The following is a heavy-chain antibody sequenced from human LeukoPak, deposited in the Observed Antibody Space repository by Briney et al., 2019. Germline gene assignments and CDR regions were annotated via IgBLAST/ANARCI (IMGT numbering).Heavy chain of an antibody. CDR1: GGSFSGYY. CDR3: ARETVYGLGYFQH. D-gene: IGHD4-17*01. Sequence: SETLSLTCAVYGGSFSGYYWSWIRQPPGKGLEWIGKINHSGSTNYNPSLKSRVTISVDTSKNQFSLKLSSVTAADTAVYYCARETVYGLGYFQHWGQGTLVTVSS. CDR2: INHSGST. V-gene: IGHV4-34*01. J-gene: IGHJ1*01.